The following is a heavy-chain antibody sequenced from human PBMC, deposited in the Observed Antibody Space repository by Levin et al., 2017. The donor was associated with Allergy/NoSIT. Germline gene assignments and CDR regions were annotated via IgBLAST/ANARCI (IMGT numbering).Heavy chain of an antibody. CDR1: GGTFSTYA. Sequence: SVKVSCKASGGTFSTYAVTWVRQAPGEGLEWMGGIIPIFGTTNYAQKFQGRVTITADESTSTAYMELSSLRFEDTAVYYCARGQGSSGRKNYYYYGMDVWGRGTTVTVSS. V-gene: IGHV1-69*13. CDR3: ARGQGSSGRKNYYYYGMDV. J-gene: IGHJ6*02. CDR2: IIPIFGTT. D-gene: IGHD1-26*01.